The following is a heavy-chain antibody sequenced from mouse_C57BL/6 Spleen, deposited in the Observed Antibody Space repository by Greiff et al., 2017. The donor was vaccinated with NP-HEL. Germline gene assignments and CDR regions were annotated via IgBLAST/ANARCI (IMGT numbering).Heavy chain of an antibody. J-gene: IGHJ1*03. CDR3: ARDGVLLRSHWYFDV. CDR1: GVDFSRYW. V-gene: IGHV4-1*01. CDR2: INPDSSTI. Sequence: GVDFSRYWMSWVRRAPGKGLEWIGEINPDSSTINYAPSLKDKFIISRDNAKNTLYLQMSKVRSEDTALYYCARDGVLLRSHWYFDVWGTGTTVTVSS. D-gene: IGHD1-1*01.